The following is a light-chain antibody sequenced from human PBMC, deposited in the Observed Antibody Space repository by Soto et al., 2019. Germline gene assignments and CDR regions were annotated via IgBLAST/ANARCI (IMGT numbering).Light chain of an antibody. Sequence: QSVLTQPPSASGTPGQGVTISCSGSSSNIGDNTVNWYQQLPGTAPKLLVYSNNQRPSGVPDRFSGSKSGTSASLAISGLQSEDEADYFCAAWDDSLTGVVFGGGTKLTVL. CDR1: SSNIGDNT. CDR2: SNN. J-gene: IGLJ3*02. V-gene: IGLV1-44*01. CDR3: AAWDDSLTGVV.